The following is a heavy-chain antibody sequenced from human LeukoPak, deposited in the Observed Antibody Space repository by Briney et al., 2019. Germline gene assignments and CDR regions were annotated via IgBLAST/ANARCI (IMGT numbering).Heavy chain of an antibody. Sequence: PSETLSLTCTVSGGSVSSGSYYWSWIRQPPGKGLEWIGYIYYSGSTNYNPSLKSRVTISVDTSKNQFSLKLSSVTAADTAVYYCASGYNYYDSSGYYLPLYYYYYCGMDVWGQGTTVTVSS. D-gene: IGHD3-22*01. CDR2: IYYSGST. V-gene: IGHV4-61*01. CDR3: ASGYNYYDSSGYYLPLYYYYYCGMDV. J-gene: IGHJ6*02. CDR1: GGSVSSGSYY.